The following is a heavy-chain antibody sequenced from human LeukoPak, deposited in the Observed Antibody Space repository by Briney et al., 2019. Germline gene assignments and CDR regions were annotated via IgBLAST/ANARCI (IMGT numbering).Heavy chain of an antibody. CDR3: ARGADDFWSGYHWDY. CDR1: GGSFSGYY. J-gene: IGHJ4*02. CDR2: IYHSGST. Sequence: PSETLSLTCAVYGGSFSGYYWSWIRQPPGKGLEWIGEIYHSGSTNYNPSLKSRVTISVDTSKNQFSLKLSSVTAADTAVYYCARGADDFWSGYHWDYWGQGTLVTVSS. V-gene: IGHV4-34*01. D-gene: IGHD3-3*01.